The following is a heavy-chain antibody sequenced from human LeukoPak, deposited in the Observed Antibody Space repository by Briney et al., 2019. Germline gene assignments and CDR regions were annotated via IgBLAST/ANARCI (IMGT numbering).Heavy chain of an antibody. CDR1: GYTFTGYY. CDR2: INPNSGGT. CDR3: ASARFLEWSHFDY. Sequence: ASVKVSCKASGYTFTGYYMHWVRQAPGQGLEWMGWINPNSGGTNYAQKFQGRVTMTRDTSISTAYMELSRLRSDDTAVYYCASARFLEWSHFDYWGQGTLVTVSS. V-gene: IGHV1-2*02. J-gene: IGHJ4*02. D-gene: IGHD3-3*01.